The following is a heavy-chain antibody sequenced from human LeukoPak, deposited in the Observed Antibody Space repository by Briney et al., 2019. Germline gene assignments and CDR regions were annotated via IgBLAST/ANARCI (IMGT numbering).Heavy chain of an antibody. CDR2: IWYDGSNK. D-gene: IGHD5-18*01. J-gene: IGHJ4*02. Sequence: PGRSLRLSCAASGFTFSSYGMHWVRQALGKGLEWVAVIWYDGSNKYYADSVKGRFTISRDNSKNTLYLQINSLRAEDTAVYYCARDSYGPEYWGQGTLVTVSS. V-gene: IGHV3-33*01. CDR1: GFTFSSYG. CDR3: ARDSYGPEY.